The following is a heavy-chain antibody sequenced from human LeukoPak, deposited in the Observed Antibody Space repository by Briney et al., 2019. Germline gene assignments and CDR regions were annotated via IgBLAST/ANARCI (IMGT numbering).Heavy chain of an antibody. CDR3: AKDHRHFGSGSYYVRGNDY. CDR2: ISGGGGRT. J-gene: IGHJ4*02. D-gene: IGHD3-10*01. Sequence: GGSLRLSCAASRFNLINYAMNWVRQPAGQGVEWVSGISGGGGRTHYADAVKGRLTISRDNSKNPLHLQMNSLRAERPAVYFCAKDHRHFGSGSYYVRGNDYWGQGTLVSVSS. V-gene: IGHV3-23*01. CDR1: RFNLINYA.